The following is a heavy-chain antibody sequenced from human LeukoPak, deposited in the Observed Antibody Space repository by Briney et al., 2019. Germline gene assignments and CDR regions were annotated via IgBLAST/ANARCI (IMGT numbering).Heavy chain of an antibody. J-gene: IGHJ4*02. CDR1: GFIFSSYS. Sequence: GGSLRLSCAGSGFIFSSYSMNWVRQAPGKGLEWVSSISHSSSYMYYADSVKGQFTISRDNAKNSLYLQMNSLRAEDTALYHCARDSGSGYELGYWGQGTLVTVSS. CDR3: ARDSGSGYELGY. CDR2: ISHSSSYM. V-gene: IGHV3-21*04. D-gene: IGHD5-12*01.